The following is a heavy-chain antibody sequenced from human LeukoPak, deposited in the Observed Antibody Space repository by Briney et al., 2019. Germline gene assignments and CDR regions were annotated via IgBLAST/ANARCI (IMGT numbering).Heavy chain of an antibody. Sequence: GGSLRLSCAASGFTFGTSWMSWFRRAPGTGLQWVAHTSPNGRDTYYVDSVKGRFIISSDNPKNSLYLQMNSLRVEDTAIYYCVKVAKYYYGSETYYFFEHWGQGTPVTASS. CDR1: GFTFGTSW. J-gene: IGHJ4*02. D-gene: IGHD3-10*01. CDR3: VKVAKYYYGSETYYFFEH. V-gene: IGHV3-7*01. CDR2: TSPNGRDT.